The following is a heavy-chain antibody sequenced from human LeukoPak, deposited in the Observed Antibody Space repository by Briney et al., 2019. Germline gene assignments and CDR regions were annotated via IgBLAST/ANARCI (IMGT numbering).Heavy chain of an antibody. CDR1: GFMFSNHA. D-gene: IGHD3-22*01. CDR3: AKDGFEYYDSSGYYYFDY. CDR2: ISTRGGGI. J-gene: IGHJ4*02. Sequence: GGSLRLSCAGSGFMFSNHAMSWVRQAPGKGLEWVSGISTRGGGIYYADSVKGRFTISRDNSKNTLYLQMKSLRAEDTAVYYCAKDGFEYYDSSGYYYFDYWGQGTLVTVSS. V-gene: IGHV3-23*01.